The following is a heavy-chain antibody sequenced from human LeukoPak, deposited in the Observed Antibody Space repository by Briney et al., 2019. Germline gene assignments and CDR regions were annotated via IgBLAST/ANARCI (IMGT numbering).Heavy chain of an antibody. CDR1: GYTFTSYA. J-gene: IGHJ3*02. CDR3: AKSMVRGVFDAFDI. V-gene: IGHV1-3*01. Sequence: VASVKLSCKASGYTFTSYAMHWVRQAPGQRLEWMGWINAGNGNTKYSQKFQGRVTITRDTSASTAYMELSSLRSEDTAVYYCAKSMVRGVFDAFDIWGQGTMVTVSS. CDR2: INAGNGNT. D-gene: IGHD3-10*01.